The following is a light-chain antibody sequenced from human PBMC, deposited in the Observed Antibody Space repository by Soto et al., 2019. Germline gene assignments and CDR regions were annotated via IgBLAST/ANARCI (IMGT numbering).Light chain of an antibody. CDR2: GAY. Sequence: EIMMTQSPATLSVSPGERTTLSCRASQSVGNNLAWYQQKPGQAPRLLIYGAYTRATGIPARFSGSGSGTEFTLTISSLQSEDFAVYYCQQYNNWPRTFCQGTKVDIK. CDR3: QQYNNWPRT. CDR1: QSVGNN. J-gene: IGKJ1*01. V-gene: IGKV3-15*01.